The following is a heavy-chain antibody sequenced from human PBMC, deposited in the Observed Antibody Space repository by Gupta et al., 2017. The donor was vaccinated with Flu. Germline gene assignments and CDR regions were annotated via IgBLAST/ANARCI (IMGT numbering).Heavy chain of an antibody. Sequence: PGKGLEWVANIKQDGSEKYYVDSVKGRFTISRDNAKNSLYLQMNSLRAEDTAVYYCARDLHGFFEWLPPFDYWGQGTLVTVSS. V-gene: IGHV3-7*01. CDR2: IKQDGSEK. J-gene: IGHJ4*02. CDR3: ARDLHGFFEWLPPFDY. D-gene: IGHD3-3*01.